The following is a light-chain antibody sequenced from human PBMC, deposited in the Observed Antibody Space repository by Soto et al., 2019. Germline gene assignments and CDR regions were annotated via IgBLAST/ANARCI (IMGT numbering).Light chain of an antibody. V-gene: IGLV2-8*01. Sequence: QSVLTHPPSASGSPGQSVTISCTGTKNDIGVYDFVSWYQHHPGKAPRLIIYEVVQRPSGVPDRFSASKSGNTASLTVSGLQAADEADYFCTSYSGSNTYVFGSGTKVTVL. CDR3: TSYSGSNTYV. CDR1: KNDIGVYDF. CDR2: EVV. J-gene: IGLJ1*01.